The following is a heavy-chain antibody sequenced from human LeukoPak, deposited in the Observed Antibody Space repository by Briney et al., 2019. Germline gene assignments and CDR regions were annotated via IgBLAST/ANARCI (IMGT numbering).Heavy chain of an antibody. CDR2: ISGSGGST. CDR1: GFTFSSYA. V-gene: IGHV3-23*01. J-gene: IGHJ4*02. CDR3: AKHVVDYYGSGSFGYFDY. Sequence: GGSLRLSCAASGFTFSSYAMSWVRQAPGKGLEWVSAISGSGGSTYYADSVKGRFTISRDNSKNTLYLQMNSLRAEATAVYYCAKHVVDYYGSGSFGYFDYWGQGTLVTVSS. D-gene: IGHD3-10*01.